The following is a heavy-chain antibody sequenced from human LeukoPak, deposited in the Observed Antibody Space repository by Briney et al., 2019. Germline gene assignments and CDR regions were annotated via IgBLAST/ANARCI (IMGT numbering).Heavy chain of an antibody. CDR3: ARGGVNYYDSTPQILFDY. CDR2: INPNSGGT. V-gene: IGHV1-2*06. CDR1: GYTFTGCY. D-gene: IGHD3-22*01. J-gene: IGHJ4*02. Sequence: ASVKVSCKASGYTFTGCYMHWVRQAPGQGLEWMGRINPNSGGTNYAQKFQGRVTMTRDTSISTAYMELSRLRSDDTAVYYCARGGVNYYDSTPQILFDYWGQGTLVTVSP.